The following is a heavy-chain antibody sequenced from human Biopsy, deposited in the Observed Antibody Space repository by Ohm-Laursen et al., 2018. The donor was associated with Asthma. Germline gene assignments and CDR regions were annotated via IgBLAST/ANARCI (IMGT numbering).Heavy chain of an antibody. V-gene: IGHV1-69*13. CDR3: ARDYDGDYVQRHLPLAY. CDR2: VIPLLDTG. J-gene: IGHJ4*02. Sequence: SVKVSCKTSGDTFRTSAFSWVRQAPGQGLEWMGGVIPLLDTGDYAQKFQGRVTITADESTSTCYMELRSLTSEDTAVYFCARDYDGDYVQRHLPLAYWGQGTLVTVSS. D-gene: IGHD4-17*01. CDR1: GDTFRTSA.